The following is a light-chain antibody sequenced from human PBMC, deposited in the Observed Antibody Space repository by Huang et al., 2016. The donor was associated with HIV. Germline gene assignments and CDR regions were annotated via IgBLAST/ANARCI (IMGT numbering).Light chain of an antibody. CDR1: HSLLHSNGYNY. Sequence: IVMTQYPLFLPVTLGKPASISCRSSHSLLHSNGYNYLDWYVQKPGQSPQLLIYLGYDRASGVPDRFSGSGSGTDFTLKISRVEAEDVGIYYCMQALDTPPYTFGQGTTLEIK. CDR2: LGY. CDR3: MQALDTPPYT. V-gene: IGKV2-28*01. J-gene: IGKJ2*01.